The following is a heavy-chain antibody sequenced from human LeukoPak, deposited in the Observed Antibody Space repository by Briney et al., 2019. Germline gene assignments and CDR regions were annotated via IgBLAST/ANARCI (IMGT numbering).Heavy chain of an antibody. CDR1: GGTFSSYA. D-gene: IGHD3-22*01. V-gene: IGHV1-69*05. J-gene: IGHJ4*02. CDR2: IIPIFGTA. CDR3: ARDYYDSSGAGSL. Sequence: GASVKVSCKASGGTFSSYAISWVRQAPGQGLESMGGIIPIFGTANYAQKFQGRVTITTDESTSTAYMELSSLRSEDTAVYYCARDYYDSSGAGSLWGQGTPVTVSS.